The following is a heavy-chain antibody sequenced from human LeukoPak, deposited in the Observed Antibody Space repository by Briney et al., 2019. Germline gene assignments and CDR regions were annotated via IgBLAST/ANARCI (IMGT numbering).Heavy chain of an antibody. CDR1: GFIFSNYY. J-gene: IGHJ4*02. CDR3: GRGKSPAAVDD. D-gene: IGHD2-2*01. CDR2: ISSDGSDI. Sequence: GGSLRLSCAASGFIFSNYYMHWVRQPPGKGLVWVSHISSDGSDINYADSVKGRSTISRDNAKNTLYLQMNSLRVEDTALYYCGRGKSPAAVDDWGQGTLVTVSS. V-gene: IGHV3-74*01.